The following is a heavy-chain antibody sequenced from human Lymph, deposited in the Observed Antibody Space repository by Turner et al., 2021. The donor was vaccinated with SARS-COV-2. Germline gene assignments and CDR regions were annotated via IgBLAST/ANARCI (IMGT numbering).Heavy chain of an antibody. CDR1: GGTFSTYV. V-gene: IGHV1-69*10. Sequence: QVQLVQSGAEVKKPGSSVKVSCKASGGTFSTYVISWVRQAPGQGLEWMGWIIPILCIANYAQKFQCRFTITADKSTSTAYMELSSLRSEDTSVYHCSRRHSGNYDAFDIWGQGTMVTVSS. CDR2: IIPILCIA. D-gene: IGHD1-26*01. CDR3: SRRHSGNYDAFDI. J-gene: IGHJ3*02.